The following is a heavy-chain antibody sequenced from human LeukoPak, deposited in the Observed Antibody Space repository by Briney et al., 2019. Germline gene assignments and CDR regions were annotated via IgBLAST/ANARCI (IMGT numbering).Heavy chain of an antibody. CDR3: ARGGWGYGPDAFDI. V-gene: IGHV3-7*03. D-gene: IGHD5-12*01. CDR2: IRKDGSDI. J-gene: IGHJ3*02. Sequence: PGGSLRLSCAVSGFIVSGDYMSWVRQAPGKGLEWVANIRKDGSDIHYVDSVKGRFTISRDNSKNTLYLQMNSLRAEDTAVYYCARGGWGYGPDAFDIWGQGTMVTVSS. CDR1: GFIVSGDY.